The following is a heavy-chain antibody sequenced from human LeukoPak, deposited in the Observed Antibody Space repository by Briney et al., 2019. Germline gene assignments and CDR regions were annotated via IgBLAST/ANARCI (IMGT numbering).Heavy chain of an antibody. CDR1: GGSISSYY. CDR2: LYYSGST. V-gene: IGHV4-59*01. Sequence: PSETLSLTCTVSGGSISSYYWSWIRQPPGKELGWIGYLYYSGSTNYNPSFKSRVTMSVDTSKNQFSLKLNSMTAADTAVYFCARGRYNDYGFDYWGQGTLVTVSS. J-gene: IGHJ4*02. D-gene: IGHD4-17*01. CDR3: ARGRYNDYGFDY.